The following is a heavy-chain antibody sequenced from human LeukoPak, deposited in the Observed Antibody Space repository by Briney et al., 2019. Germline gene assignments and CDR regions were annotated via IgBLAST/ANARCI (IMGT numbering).Heavy chain of an antibody. Sequence: GGSLRLSCAASGFPFSTYWMSWVRQAPGRGREWVANINQDGTEKYYVDSVKGRFTISRDNSRNTLFLQMTSLRAEDTAVYYCARGQYYNILTGFRSRFLGFDSWGQGTLVIVSS. D-gene: IGHD3-9*01. CDR1: GFPFSTYW. CDR2: INQDGTEK. CDR3: ARGQYYNILTGFRSRFLGFDS. J-gene: IGHJ4*02. V-gene: IGHV3-7*01.